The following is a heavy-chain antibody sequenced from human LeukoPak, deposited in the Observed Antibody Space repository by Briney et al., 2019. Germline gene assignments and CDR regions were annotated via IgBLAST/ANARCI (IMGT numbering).Heavy chain of an antibody. D-gene: IGHD3-10*01. CDR2: INPNSGGT. CDR1: GYTFTGYY. Sequence: ASVKVSCKASGYTFTGYYMHWVRQAPGQGLEWMGWINPNSGGTNYAQKFQGRVTMTRDTSISTAYMELSRLRSDDTAVYYCAIPPMIGTFGALLFPTVDYWGQGTLVTVSS. V-gene: IGHV1-2*02. J-gene: IGHJ4*02. CDR3: AIPPMIGTFGALLFPTVDY.